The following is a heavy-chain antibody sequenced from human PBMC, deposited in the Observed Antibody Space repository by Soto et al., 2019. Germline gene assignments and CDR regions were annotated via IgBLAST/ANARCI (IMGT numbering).Heavy chain of an antibody. V-gene: IGHV6-1*01. Sequence: SQTLSLTCAISGDSVSSNSAAWNWIRQSPSRGLEWLGRTYYRSKWYNDYAVSVKSRKTIKPDTSKNQFSLQLNSVTPEDTAVYYCARRNLGRAASLYFDYWGQGTLVTVSS. J-gene: IGHJ4*02. CDR2: TYYRSKWYN. CDR1: GDSVSSNSAA. D-gene: IGHD7-27*01. CDR3: ARRNLGRAASLYFDY.